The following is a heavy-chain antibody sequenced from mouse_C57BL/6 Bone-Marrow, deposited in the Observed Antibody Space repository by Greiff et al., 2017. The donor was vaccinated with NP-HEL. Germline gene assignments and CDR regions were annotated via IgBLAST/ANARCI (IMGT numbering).Heavy chain of an antibody. CDR2: INSDGGST. CDR1: EYEFPSHD. V-gene: IGHV5-2*01. CDR3: ARRTSYDYDVGDWYVDV. J-gene: IGHJ1*03. D-gene: IGHD2-4*01. Sequence: EVQLVESGGGLVQPGESLKLSCESNEYEFPSHDMSWVRKTPEKRLELVAAINSDGGSTYYPDTMERRFIISRDNTKKTLYLQMSSLRSEDTALYYCARRTSYDYDVGDWYVDVWGTGTTVTVSS.